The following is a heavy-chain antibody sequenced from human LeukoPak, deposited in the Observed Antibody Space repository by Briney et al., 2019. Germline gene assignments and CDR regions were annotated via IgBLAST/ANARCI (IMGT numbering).Heavy chain of an antibody. V-gene: IGHV5-51*01. Sequence: GESLKISCKGSGYSFLSYWIGWVRQVPGKGLEWMGIIYPGDSDARYSPSFQGQVTISADKSISTAYLQWSSLKASDTAMYYCARRRDLYSGSYYPFDYWGQGTLVTVSS. CDR1: GYSFLSYW. CDR3: ARRRDLYSGSYYPFDY. D-gene: IGHD1-26*01. CDR2: IYPGDSDA. J-gene: IGHJ4*02.